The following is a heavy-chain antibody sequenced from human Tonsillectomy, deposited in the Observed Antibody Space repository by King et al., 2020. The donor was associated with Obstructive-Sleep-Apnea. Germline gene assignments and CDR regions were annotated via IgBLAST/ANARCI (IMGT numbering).Heavy chain of an antibody. Sequence: QLVESGGGLVQPGRSLRLSCAASGFTFDDYAMHWVRQAPGKGLEWVSGISWNSGSIGYADSVKGRFTISRDNAKNSLYLQMNSLRAEDTALYYCAKDRGGGGSHYGMDVWGQGTTVTVSS. CDR2: ISWNSGSI. J-gene: IGHJ6*02. V-gene: IGHV3-9*01. CDR3: AKDRGGGGSHYGMDV. CDR1: GFTFDDYA. D-gene: IGHD3-16*01.